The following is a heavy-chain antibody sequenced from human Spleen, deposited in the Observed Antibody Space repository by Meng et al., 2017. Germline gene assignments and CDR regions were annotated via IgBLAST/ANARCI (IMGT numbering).Heavy chain of an antibody. J-gene: IGHJ4*02. CDR3: AKEEVPNDY. D-gene: IGHD1-1*01. Sequence: GESLKISCAASGFSFNRHAMNWVRQAPGKGLEWVSAVSGSGDTTFYVDSVKGRFTISRDNSKNTLYLQMNSLRAEDTAIYYCAKEEVPNDYWGQGTLVTVSS. CDR1: GFSFNRHA. CDR2: VSGSGDTT. V-gene: IGHV3-23*01.